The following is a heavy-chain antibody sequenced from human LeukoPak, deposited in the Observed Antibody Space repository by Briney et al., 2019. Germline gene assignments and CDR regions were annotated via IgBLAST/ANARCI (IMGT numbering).Heavy chain of an antibody. CDR2: IYHSGST. V-gene: IGHV4-4*02. CDR3: ARDLPGIAAAGTQY. D-gene: IGHD6-13*01. CDR1: GGSISSSNW. J-gene: IGHJ4*02. Sequence: PSETLSLTCAVSGGSISSSNWWSWVRQPPGKGLEWIGEIYHSGSTNYNPSLKSRVTISVDKSKNQFSLKLSSVTAADTAVYYCARDLPGIAAAGTQYWGQGTLVTVSS.